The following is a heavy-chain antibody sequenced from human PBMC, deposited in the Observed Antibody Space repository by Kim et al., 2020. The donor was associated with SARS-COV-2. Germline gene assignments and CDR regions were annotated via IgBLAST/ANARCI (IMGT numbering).Heavy chain of an antibody. J-gene: IGHJ4*02. D-gene: IGHD5-18*01. CDR1: GFSLSSYW. V-gene: IGHV3-7*01. Sequence: GGSLRLSCAASGFSLSSYWMSWVRQAPGKGLEWVANIKHDGTEKYSVDSVKGRFTIYRDNAKNSLYLQMNSLRAEDTAVYYCARDLGGGYSYGPNFWGQGTLVTVSS. CDR2: IKHDGTEK. CDR3: ARDLGGGYSYGPNF.